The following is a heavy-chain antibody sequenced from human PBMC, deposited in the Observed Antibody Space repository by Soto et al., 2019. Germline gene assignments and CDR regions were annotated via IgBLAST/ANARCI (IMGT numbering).Heavy chain of an antibody. D-gene: IGHD3-22*01. CDR1: GFIFSSHW. CDR2: IKQDESER. Sequence: EVQLVESGGGLVQPGGSLRLSCEASGFIFSSHWMSWVRQGPGKGLEWVANIKQDESERCFLDSVKGRFTISRDNAKNSLYLQMNSLGVEDTAVYFCVREAHDSAPYGMDVWGQGTTVTVSS. CDR3: VREAHDSAPYGMDV. J-gene: IGHJ6*02. V-gene: IGHV3-7*05.